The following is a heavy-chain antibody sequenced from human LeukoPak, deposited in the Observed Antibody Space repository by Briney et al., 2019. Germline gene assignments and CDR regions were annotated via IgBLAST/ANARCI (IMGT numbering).Heavy chain of an antibody. D-gene: IGHD3-9*01. CDR1: GFTFSDHY. Sequence: GGSLRLSCAASGFTFSDHYMDWVRQAPGKGLEWVGRTKNKANNYNTEYAASVKGRFTISRDDSKNSLYLQMNSLKTEDTAVYDCARVARFDSIDYWGQGTLVTVSS. J-gene: IGHJ4*02. CDR3: ARVARFDSIDY. V-gene: IGHV3-72*01. CDR2: TKNKANNYNT.